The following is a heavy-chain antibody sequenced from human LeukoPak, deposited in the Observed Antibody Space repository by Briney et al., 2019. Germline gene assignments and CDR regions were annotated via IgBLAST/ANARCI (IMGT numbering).Heavy chain of an antibody. CDR3: ARGGGMDAFDI. CDR2: IYTSGST. J-gene: IGHJ3*02. V-gene: IGHV4-4*07. Sequence: SETLSLTCTVSGDSISNYYWSWIRQPAGKGLEWIGRIYTSGSTNYNPSLKSRVTVSVDTSKNQFSLMLNSVTAADTAVYYCARGGGMDAFDIWGQGTMVTVSS. D-gene: IGHD2-15*01. CDR1: GDSISNYY.